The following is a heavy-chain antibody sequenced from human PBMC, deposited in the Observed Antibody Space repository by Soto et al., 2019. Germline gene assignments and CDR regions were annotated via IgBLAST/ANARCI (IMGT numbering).Heavy chain of an antibody. V-gene: IGHV3-30*18. CDR2: VSNSGSNK. D-gene: IGHD4-17*01. CDR3: AKDIREAKYGDYALGYFEN. CDR1: GFTFSTYG. J-gene: IGHJ4*02. Sequence: QVQLVESGGGVVQPGRSLRLSCAASGFTFSTYGMHWVRQAPGKGLEWVAFVSNSGSNKYYPDSVKGRFTISRDNSRNTVYLQMKSLRPEDTAVYYCAKDIREAKYGDYALGYFENWGQGTLVTVSS.